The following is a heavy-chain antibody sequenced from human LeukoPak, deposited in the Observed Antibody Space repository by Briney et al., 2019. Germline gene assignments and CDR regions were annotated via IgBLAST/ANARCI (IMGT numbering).Heavy chain of an antibody. CDR3: ARCSGGSCYGDYYYYGMDV. V-gene: IGHV1-69*04. D-gene: IGHD2-15*01. Sequence: SVKVSCKASGGTFSSYAISWVRQAPGQGLEWMGRIIPIFGIANYAQKFQGRVTITADKSTSTAYMELSSLRSEDTAVYYCARCSGGSCYGDYYYYGMDVWGKGTTVTVSS. CDR2: IIPIFGIA. CDR1: GGTFSSYA. J-gene: IGHJ6*04.